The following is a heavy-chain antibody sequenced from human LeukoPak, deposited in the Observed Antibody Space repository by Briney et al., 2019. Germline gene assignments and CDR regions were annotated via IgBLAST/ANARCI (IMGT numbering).Heavy chain of an antibody. CDR1: GFTVSSNY. CDR2: IYSAGST. CDR3: ARGDTGVTIFGVVSHFDY. D-gene: IGHD3-3*01. V-gene: IGHV3-53*01. Sequence: PGGSLRLSCAASGFTVSSNYMTWVRQAPGKGLEWVSLIYSAGSTYYADSVKGRFTISRDSSKNTLYLHMNSLRAEDTAVYYCARGDTGVTIFGVVSHFDYWGQGTLVTVSS. J-gene: IGHJ4*02.